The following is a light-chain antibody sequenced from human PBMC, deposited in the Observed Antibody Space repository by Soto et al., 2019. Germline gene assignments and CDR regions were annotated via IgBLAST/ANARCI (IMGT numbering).Light chain of an antibody. CDR3: SSYTSRSLYV. Sequence: QSVLTQPASVSGSPGQSITISCTGTSSDVGGYNYVSWYQQHPGKAPKLMIYDVSNRPSGVSNRFSGSKSGNTASLTISVLQAEDEADYYCSSYTSRSLYVFGTGTKSPS. V-gene: IGLV2-14*01. J-gene: IGLJ1*01. CDR2: DVS. CDR1: SSDVGGYNY.